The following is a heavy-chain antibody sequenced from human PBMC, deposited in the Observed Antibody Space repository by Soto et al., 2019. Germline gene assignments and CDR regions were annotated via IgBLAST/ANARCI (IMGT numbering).Heavy chain of an antibody. CDR3: ARGGLADFWSGYPGSFDY. D-gene: IGHD3-3*01. Sequence: GASVKVSCKASGYTFTSYAMHWVRQAPGQRLEWMGWINAGNGNTKYSQRFQGRVTITRDTSASTAYMELSSLRSEDTAVYYCARGGLADFWSGYPGSFDYWGQGTLVTVSS. J-gene: IGHJ4*02. V-gene: IGHV1-3*01. CDR1: GYTFTSYA. CDR2: INAGNGNT.